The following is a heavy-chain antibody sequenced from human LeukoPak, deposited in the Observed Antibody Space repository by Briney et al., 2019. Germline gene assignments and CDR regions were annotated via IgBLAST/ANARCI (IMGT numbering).Heavy chain of an antibody. CDR3: VTRDAYKPRYFMDV. Sequence: GGSLRLSCAVSGFTFDIAWTNWVRQAPGEGLEWVGRIKSKNDGAATDYAAPVRGRFTISTDDSKNTLYLQMNSLKTEDTAVYYCVTRDAYKPRYFMDVWGKGTTVTVSS. V-gene: IGHV3-15*01. D-gene: IGHD5-24*01. J-gene: IGHJ6*03. CDR2: IKSKNDGAAT. CDR1: GFTFDIAW.